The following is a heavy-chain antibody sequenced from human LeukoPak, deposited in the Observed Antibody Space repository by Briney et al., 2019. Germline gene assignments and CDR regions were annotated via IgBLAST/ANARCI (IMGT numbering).Heavy chain of an antibody. J-gene: IGHJ4*02. Sequence: SETLSLTCTVSGGSISSYYWSWIRQPPGKGLEWIGYIYYSGSTNYNPSLKSRVTISVDTSKNQFSLKLSSVTAADTAVYYCARQRPSSPILYYFDYWGQGTLVTVSS. D-gene: IGHD2-2*01. V-gene: IGHV4-59*08. CDR2: IYYSGST. CDR3: ARQRPSSPILYYFDY. CDR1: GGSISSYY.